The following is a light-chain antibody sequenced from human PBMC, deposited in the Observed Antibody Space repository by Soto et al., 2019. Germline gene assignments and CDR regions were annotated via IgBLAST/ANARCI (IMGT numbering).Light chain of an antibody. J-gene: IGLJ1*01. CDR1: SSDVVGYNY. CDR2: DVS. CDR3: SSYTTSNTRQIV. V-gene: IGLV2-14*03. Sequence: QSVLTQPASVSGSPGQSITISCTGNSSDVVGYNYVSWYQHHPGKAPKLMIYDVSNRPSGVSNRFSGSKAGNTASLTISGLQPEDEADYYCSSYTTSNTRQIVFGTGTKVTVL.